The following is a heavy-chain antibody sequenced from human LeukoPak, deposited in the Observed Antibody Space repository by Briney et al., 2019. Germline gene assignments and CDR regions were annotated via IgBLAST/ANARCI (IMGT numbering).Heavy chain of an antibody. Sequence: SETLSLTCTVPGDSISGYYWSWIRQPPGKGLEWIAYISYSGSTNYNASLKSRVTISLDRSKNQFSLKLSSVTAADTAVYYCARNWGSYAFDIWGQGTMVTVSS. J-gene: IGHJ3*02. D-gene: IGHD7-27*01. CDR1: GDSISGYY. CDR3: ARNWGSYAFDI. CDR2: ISYSGST. V-gene: IGHV4-59*08.